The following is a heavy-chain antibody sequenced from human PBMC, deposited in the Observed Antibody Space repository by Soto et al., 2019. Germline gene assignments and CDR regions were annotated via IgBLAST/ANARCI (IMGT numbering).Heavy chain of an antibody. Sequence: ASVKVSCKASGYTFTSYGISWVRQAPGQGLEWMGWISAYNGNTNYAQKLQGRVTMTTDTSTSTAYMELRSLGSDDTAVYYCARERPGGGSSWYVGYYYYMDVWGKGTTVTVSS. V-gene: IGHV1-18*01. D-gene: IGHD6-13*01. CDR2: ISAYNGNT. CDR3: ARERPGGGSSWYVGYYYYMDV. CDR1: GYTFTSYG. J-gene: IGHJ6*03.